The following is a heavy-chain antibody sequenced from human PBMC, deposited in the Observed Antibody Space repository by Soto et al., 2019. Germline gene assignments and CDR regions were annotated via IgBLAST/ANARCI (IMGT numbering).Heavy chain of an antibody. CDR2: IKQDGSEK. CDR1: GFTFSSYW. J-gene: IGHJ2*01. Sequence: EVQLVESGGGLVQPGGSLRLSCAASGFTFSSYWMSWVRQAPGKGLEWVANIKQDGSEKYYVDSVKGRFTISRDNAKNSLYLQMNSLRAEDTAVYYCARDNDSSGSLLPPWYFDLWGRGTLVTVSS. D-gene: IGHD3-22*01. CDR3: ARDNDSSGSLLPPWYFDL. V-gene: IGHV3-7*03.